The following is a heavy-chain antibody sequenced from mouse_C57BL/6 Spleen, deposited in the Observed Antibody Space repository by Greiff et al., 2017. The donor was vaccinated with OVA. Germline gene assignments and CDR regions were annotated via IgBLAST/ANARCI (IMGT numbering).Heavy chain of an antibody. D-gene: IGHD2-4*01. CDR2: IDPSDSET. CDR1: GYTFTSYW. Sequence: VQLQQPGAELMRPGSSVKLSCKASGYTFTSYWMHWVKQRPIQGLEWIGNIDPSDSETHYNQKFKDKATLTVDKSSSTAYMQLSSLTSEDSAVYYCARSYYDYDVKYFDVWGTGTTVTVSS. V-gene: IGHV1-52*01. J-gene: IGHJ1*03. CDR3: ARSYYDYDVKYFDV.